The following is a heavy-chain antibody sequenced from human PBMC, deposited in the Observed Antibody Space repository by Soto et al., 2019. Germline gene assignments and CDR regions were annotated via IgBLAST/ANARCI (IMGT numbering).Heavy chain of an antibody. CDR2: IDPSDSYT. J-gene: IGHJ4*02. D-gene: IGHD3-10*01. CDR1: GYSLTNYW. CDR3: ARHAYYESGTSHLSH. V-gene: IGHV5-10-1*01. Sequence: GESLKISCKGSGYSLTNYWISWVRQMPGKGLEWMGKIDPSDSYTKYNPSFQGHVTISADKSISTAHLQWSSLEASDTAMYYCARHAYYESGTSHLSHWGQGSLVTVSS.